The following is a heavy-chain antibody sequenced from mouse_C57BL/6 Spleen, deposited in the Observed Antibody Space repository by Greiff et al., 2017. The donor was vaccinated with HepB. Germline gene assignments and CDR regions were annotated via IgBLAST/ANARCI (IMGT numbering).Heavy chain of an antibody. Sequence: EVQLQQSGAELVRPGASVKLSCTASGFNIKDDYMHWVKQRPEQGLEWIGWIDPENGDTEYASKFQGKATITADTSSNTAYLQLSSLTSEDTAVYYCTTLRAPDYWGQGTTLTVSS. CDR2: IDPENGDT. V-gene: IGHV14-4*01. D-gene: IGHD3-3*01. CDR1: GFNIKDDY. J-gene: IGHJ2*01. CDR3: TTLRAPDY.